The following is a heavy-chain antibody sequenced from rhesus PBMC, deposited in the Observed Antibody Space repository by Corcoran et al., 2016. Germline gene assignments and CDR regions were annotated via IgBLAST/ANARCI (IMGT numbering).Heavy chain of an antibody. V-gene: IGHV4-173*01. D-gene: IGHD6S26*01. CDR1: GGSIRRTF. CDR2: VSGSGGST. Sequence: QLQLQESGPGLVKPSETLSLTCAVSGGSIRRTFWTWLRQPPGKGLEWIGRVSGSGGSTDYNPSRKRRVTISTDTSKNQFSLKLSAVTAADTAVYYCTLSFGSGWSPRWGQGVLVTVSS. J-gene: IGHJ4*01. CDR3: TLSFGSGWSPR.